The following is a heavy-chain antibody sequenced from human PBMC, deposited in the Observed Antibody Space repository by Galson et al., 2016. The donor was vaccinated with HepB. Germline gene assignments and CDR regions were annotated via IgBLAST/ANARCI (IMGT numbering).Heavy chain of an antibody. J-gene: IGHJ4*02. V-gene: IGHV3-23*01. CDR2: ISGSGDTT. CDR1: GFTFSSYA. Sequence: SLRLSCAPSGFTFSSYAMSWVRQAPGKGLEWVSAISGSGDTTYYADSMKGRFTISRDNSENTLYLQLNSLTAEDTAVYYCAKFGGYNGFGFESWGQGTLVTVSS. D-gene: IGHD5-12*01. CDR3: AKFGGYNGFGFES.